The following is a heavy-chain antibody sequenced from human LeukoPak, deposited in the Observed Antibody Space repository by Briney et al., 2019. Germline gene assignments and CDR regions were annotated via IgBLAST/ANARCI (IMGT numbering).Heavy chain of an antibody. CDR2: INQDGSET. V-gene: IGHV3-7*01. CDR3: ARRDCNGGGCYADY. CDR1: GLTFRTFW. D-gene: IGHD2-15*01. J-gene: IGHJ4*02. Sequence: SGGSLRLSCAASGLTFRTFWMTWVRQAPGKGLEWVANINQDGSETYYVDSVMGRFTISRDNAKNSLYLQMNSLRAEDTAGYYCARRDCNGGGCYADYWGQGTLVTVSS.